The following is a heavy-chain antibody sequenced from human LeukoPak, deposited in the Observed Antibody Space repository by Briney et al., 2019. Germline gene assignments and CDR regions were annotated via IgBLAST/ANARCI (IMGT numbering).Heavy chain of an antibody. J-gene: IGHJ5*02. CDR2: INPNSGGT. Sequence: ASVKVSCKASGYTFTSYAMNWVRQAPGQGLEWMGWINPNSGGTNYAQKFQGRVTMTRDTSISTAYMELSRLRSDDTAVYYCARDQIHYDSSGYYPNWFDPWGQGTLVTVSS. CDR1: GYTFTSYA. D-gene: IGHD3-22*01. CDR3: ARDQIHYDSSGYYPNWFDP. V-gene: IGHV1-2*02.